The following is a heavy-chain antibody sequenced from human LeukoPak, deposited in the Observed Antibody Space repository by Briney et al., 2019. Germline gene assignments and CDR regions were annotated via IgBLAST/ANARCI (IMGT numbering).Heavy chain of an antibody. V-gene: IGHV3-7*04. J-gene: IGHJ4*02. D-gene: IGHD3-3*01. CDR1: GFTFSSYW. Sequence: PGGSLRLSCAASGFTFSSYWMSWVRQAPGKGLEWVANIKQDRSEKYYVDSVKGRFTISRDNAKNSLYLQMNSLRAEDTAVYSCARDPAHYDFWSGYSYYFAYWGQGTLVTVSS. CDR3: ARDPAHYDFWSGYSYYFAY. CDR2: IKQDRSEK.